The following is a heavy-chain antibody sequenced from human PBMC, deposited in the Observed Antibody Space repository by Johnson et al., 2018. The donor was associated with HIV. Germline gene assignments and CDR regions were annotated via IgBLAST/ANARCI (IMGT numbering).Heavy chain of an antibody. CDR3: AKAQAFRGAFDI. Sequence: VQLVESGGGLIQPGGSLRLSCAASGFTVSSNYMSWVRQTPVKWLEWVSILYSGGSTYYTDSVKGRFTISRDNSKNTLYLQMNSLRAEDTAVYYCAKAQAFRGAFDIWGQGTMVTVSS. CDR2: LYSGGST. CDR1: GFTVSSNY. D-gene: IGHD2/OR15-2a*01. J-gene: IGHJ3*02. V-gene: IGHV3-66*03.